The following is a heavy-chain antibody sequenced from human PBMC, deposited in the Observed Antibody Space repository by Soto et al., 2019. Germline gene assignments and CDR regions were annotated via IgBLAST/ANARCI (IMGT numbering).Heavy chain of an antibody. V-gene: IGHV3-66*01. CDR1: GFTVSSNY. CDR2: IYSGGST. D-gene: IGHD3-22*01. Sequence: GGSLRLSCAASGFTVSSNYMSWVRQAPGKGLEWVSVIYSGGSTYYADSVKGRFTISRDNSKNTLYLQRNSLRAEDTAVYYCARAYDSSGYYDAFDIWGQGTMVTVSS. J-gene: IGHJ3*02. CDR3: ARAYDSSGYYDAFDI.